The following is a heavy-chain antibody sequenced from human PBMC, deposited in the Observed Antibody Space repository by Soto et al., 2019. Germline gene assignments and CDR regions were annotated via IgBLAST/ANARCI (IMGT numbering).Heavy chain of an antibody. CDR3: ARGLYDYGGNSDPH. CDR2: VIPILGIA. D-gene: IGHD4-17*01. V-gene: IGHV1-69*02. Sequence: QVQLVQSGAEVKKPGSSVKVSCKASGGTFSSYTISWVRQAPGQGLEWMGRVIPILGIANYAQKFQGRVTITADKSTSTAYMELSSLRSEDTAVYYCARGLYDYGGNSDPHWGQGTLVTVSS. J-gene: IGHJ4*02. CDR1: GGTFSSYT.